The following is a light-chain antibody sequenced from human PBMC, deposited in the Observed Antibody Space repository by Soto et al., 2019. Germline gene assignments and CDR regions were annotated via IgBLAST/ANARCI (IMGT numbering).Light chain of an antibody. CDR1: QSVSSN. CDR3: QQYNNCPRT. CDR2: GAS. Sequence: EIVMTQSPATLSVSPGERATLSSRASQSVSSNLAWYQQKPGQAPRLLIYGASTSATGIPGRFSGSGSGTEFTLTISSLQSEDVAVDYCQQYNNCPRTFGQGTKLEIK. J-gene: IGKJ2*01. V-gene: IGKV3-15*01.